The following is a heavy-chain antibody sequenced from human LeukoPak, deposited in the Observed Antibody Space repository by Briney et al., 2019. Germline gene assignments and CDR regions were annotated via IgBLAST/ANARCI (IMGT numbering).Heavy chain of an antibody. V-gene: IGHV4-39*01. D-gene: IGHD6-13*01. CDR3: ARQGKMYSSSWYGRAWFDP. Sequence: SETLSLTCTVSGGSISSSSYYWGWIRQPPGKGLEWIGSIYYSGSTYYNPSLKSRVTISVDTSKNQFSLKLSSVTAADTAVYYCARQGKMYSSSWYGRAWFDPWGQGTLVTVSS. J-gene: IGHJ5*02. CDR1: GGSISSSSYY. CDR2: IYYSGST.